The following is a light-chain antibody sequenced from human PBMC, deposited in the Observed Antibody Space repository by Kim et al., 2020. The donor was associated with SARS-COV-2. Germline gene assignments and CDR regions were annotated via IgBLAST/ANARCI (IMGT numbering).Light chain of an antibody. Sequence: DIQMTQSPSSLSASVGDRVTITCRASQSISNYLVWYQHRPGKAPKLLIYGASSLQSGVPSRFSGSGSGTGFTLTISSLQPEDFATYDCQQSYSTPYTFGQGTKMEI. J-gene: IGKJ2*01. V-gene: IGKV1-39*01. CDR3: QQSYSTPYT. CDR1: QSISNY. CDR2: GAS.